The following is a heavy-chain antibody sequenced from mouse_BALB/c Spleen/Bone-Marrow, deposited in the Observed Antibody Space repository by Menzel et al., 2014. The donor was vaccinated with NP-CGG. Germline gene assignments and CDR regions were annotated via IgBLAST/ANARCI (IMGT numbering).Heavy chain of an antibody. V-gene: IGHV1S81*02. CDR1: GYTFTSYY. J-gene: IGHJ3*01. D-gene: IGHD1-2*01. CDR3: TRPYYGYVGYAY. Sequence: QVQLQQSGAELVKPGASVKLSCKASGYTFTSYYMYWVKQRPGQGLEWIGETNPSNGGTNFNEKLKSKATLTVDKSSSTAYMQLSSLTFEDSAIYYCTRPYYGYVGYAYWGQGTQVTVSA. CDR2: TNPSNGGT.